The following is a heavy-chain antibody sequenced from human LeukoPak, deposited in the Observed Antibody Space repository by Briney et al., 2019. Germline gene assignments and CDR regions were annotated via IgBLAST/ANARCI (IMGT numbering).Heavy chain of an antibody. Sequence: GGSLRLSCAASGFTFSSYSMNWVRQAPGNGLEWVSSISSSSSYIYYADSVKGRFTISRDNAKNSLYLQMNSLRAEDTAVYYCARDEEVYYGSGGYYNLPIDYWGQGTLVTVSS. J-gene: IGHJ4*02. CDR1: GFTFSSYS. D-gene: IGHD3-10*01. V-gene: IGHV3-21*01. CDR2: ISSSSSYI. CDR3: ARDEEVYYGSGGYYNLPIDY.